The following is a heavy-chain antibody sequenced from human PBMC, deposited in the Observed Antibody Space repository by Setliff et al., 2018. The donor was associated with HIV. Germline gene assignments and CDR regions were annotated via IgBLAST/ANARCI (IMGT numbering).Heavy chain of an antibody. V-gene: IGHV1-69*06. CDR1: GDTFNNYA. CDR2: IIPIFGTA. CDR3: ARVFYYSAGSYSLDY. J-gene: IGHJ4*01. D-gene: IGHD3-10*01. Sequence: SVKVSCKASGDTFNNYAISWVRQAPGQGLEWMGGIIPIFGTANYAQKFEGRVTITADKSTSTAYMEVNSLRFEDTAVYYCARVFYYSAGSYSLDYWGQETLVTVSS.